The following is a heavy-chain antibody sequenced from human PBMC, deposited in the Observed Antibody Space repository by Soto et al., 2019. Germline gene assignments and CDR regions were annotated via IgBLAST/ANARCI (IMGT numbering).Heavy chain of an antibody. CDR3: AHIMITWGGVSALDAFDM. Sequence: SGPTLVNPTQTLTLTCSFSGFSLSTSRVGVAWIRQPPEKAPEWLAIIYWDDDRRYSPSPKTRLAITKDTSKNQVVLTMTNLDPGDTATYYCAHIMITWGGVSALDAFDMWGQGTMVTVSS. CDR2: IYWDDDR. D-gene: IGHD3-16*01. V-gene: IGHV2-5*02. CDR1: GFSLSTSRVG. J-gene: IGHJ3*02.